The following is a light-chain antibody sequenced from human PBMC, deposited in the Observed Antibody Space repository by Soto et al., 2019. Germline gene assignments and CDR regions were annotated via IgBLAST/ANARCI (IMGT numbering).Light chain of an antibody. CDR1: QTVRNNF. CDR3: QQYSSSSRT. Sequence: VLTQSPDTLSLAPGERATLPCRDSQTVRNNFLAWYQQKPGQAPRLLISVDSSRATGIPARFSGSGSGTDLSLTISRLEPEDFAVYYCQQYSSSSRTCGQGTKVDIK. J-gene: IGKJ1*01. CDR2: VDS. V-gene: IGKV3-20*01.